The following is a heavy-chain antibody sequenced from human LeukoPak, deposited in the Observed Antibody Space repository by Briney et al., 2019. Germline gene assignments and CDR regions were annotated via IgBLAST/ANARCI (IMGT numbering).Heavy chain of an antibody. J-gene: IGHJ2*01. Sequence: GGSLRLSCAASGFTFSSYSMNWVRQAPGKGLEWVSSISSSSSYIYYADSVKGRFTISRDNAKNSLYLQMNSLRAEDTAVYYCARDFGYGDYARWYFDLWGRGTLVTVSS. V-gene: IGHV3-21*01. D-gene: IGHD4-17*01. CDR2: ISSSSSYI. CDR1: GFTFSSYS. CDR3: ARDFGYGDYARWYFDL.